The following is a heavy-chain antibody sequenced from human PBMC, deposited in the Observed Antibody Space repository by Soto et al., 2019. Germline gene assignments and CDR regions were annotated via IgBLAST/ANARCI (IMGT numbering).Heavy chain of an antibody. CDR3: ARQFTDGDYQY. J-gene: IGHJ4*02. V-gene: IGHV1-69*01. Sequence: QVQLVQSGAEVKKPGSSVKVSCKASGGTFTTYPIYWVRQAPGQGLEWMGGIIPMFGTTNYAQKFQGRVTITADESTSTAYMELSSLRSEDTAMYYCARQFTDGDYQYWGQGTLVTVSS. D-gene: IGHD4-17*01. CDR2: IIPMFGTT. CDR1: GGTFTTYP.